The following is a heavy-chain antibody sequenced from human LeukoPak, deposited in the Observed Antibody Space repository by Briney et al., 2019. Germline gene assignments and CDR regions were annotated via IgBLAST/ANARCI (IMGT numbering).Heavy chain of an antibody. CDR3: ASDARSYGGY. CDR2: INPNSGGT. Sequence: ASVKVSCKASGYTFTGYYMHWVRPAPGQGLAWMGWINPNSGGTNYAKKFQGRVNMTRDTSISTAYMELSRLRSDDTAVYYCASDARSYGGYWGQGTLVTVSS. D-gene: IGHD1-26*01. V-gene: IGHV1-2*02. CDR1: GYTFTGYY. J-gene: IGHJ4*02.